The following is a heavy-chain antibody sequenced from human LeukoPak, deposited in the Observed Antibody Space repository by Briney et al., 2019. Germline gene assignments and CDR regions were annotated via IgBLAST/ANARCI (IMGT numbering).Heavy chain of an antibody. D-gene: IGHD3-22*01. Sequence: GGSLRLSCAASGFSFSNYGMHWVRQAPGKGLEWVALISYDGNNKYYADSVKGRFTISRDNSKNTLYLQMNSLRAEDTAVYYCAKGGSYYDSRLDYWGQGTLVTVSS. V-gene: IGHV3-30*18. CDR3: AKGGSYYDSRLDY. CDR2: ISYDGNNK. J-gene: IGHJ4*02. CDR1: GFSFSNYG.